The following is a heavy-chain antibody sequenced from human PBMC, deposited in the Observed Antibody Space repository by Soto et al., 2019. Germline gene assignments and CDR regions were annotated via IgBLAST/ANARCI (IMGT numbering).Heavy chain of an antibody. V-gene: IGHV1-18*01. Sequence: HLVQSGPEVKKPGASVTVSCKTSGDTFTNFGLSWVRQAPGQGLDWMGWIATYNSNKNYAHKFQGRLNLTTDTSTSTGYMELKSLEYDDTAVYYCARVLRGVVNWFDPWGQGTLVTVSS. CDR2: IATYNSNK. CDR3: ARVLRGVVNWFDP. J-gene: IGHJ5*02. CDR1: GDTFTNFG. D-gene: IGHD3-10*01.